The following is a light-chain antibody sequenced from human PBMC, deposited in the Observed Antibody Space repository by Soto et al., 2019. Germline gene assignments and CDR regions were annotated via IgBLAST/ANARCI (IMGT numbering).Light chain of an antibody. CDR1: QSLLHSDGYNY. CDR3: TQAIKPLS. V-gene: IGKV2-28*01. CDR2: LGS. J-gene: IGKJ5*01. Sequence: DIVMTQSALSLPVTPGEPAPISCRSSQSLLHSDGYNYLDWYLEKPGQSPQLLLYLGSTRASGVPDRFSGSGSGTDFTRHISRVEAEDVGVYYCTQAIKPLSFGRGTRLEIK.